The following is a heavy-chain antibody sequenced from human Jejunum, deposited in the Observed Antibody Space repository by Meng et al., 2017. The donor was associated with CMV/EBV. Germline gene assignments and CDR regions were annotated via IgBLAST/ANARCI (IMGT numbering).Heavy chain of an antibody. Sequence: LSCAVSTFTFRSFDLGWVRQAPGKGLEWVSTMTGGGDYTSYGDSVKGRFTISRDNSKSTLYLQMDSLRAEDTAVYYCARRSVGAFHIWGQGTMVTVSS. CDR3: ARRSVGAFHI. CDR1: TFTFRSFD. D-gene: IGHD1-26*01. V-gene: IGHV3-23*01. CDR2: MTGGGDYT. J-gene: IGHJ3*02.